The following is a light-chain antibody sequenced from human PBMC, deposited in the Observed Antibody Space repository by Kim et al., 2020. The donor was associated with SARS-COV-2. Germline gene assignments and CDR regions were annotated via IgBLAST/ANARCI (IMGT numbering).Light chain of an antibody. Sequence: EIVLTQSPGTLSLSPGEGATLSCRASQSVSSSYLDWYQQKPGQPPRLLIYGASSRTTGVPDRFSASGSGTDFTLSISRLEPEDFAVYSCQQYSDTSPLTFGGGTKVDIK. CDR3: QQYSDTSPLT. J-gene: IGKJ4*01. CDR1: QSVSSSY. V-gene: IGKV3-20*01. CDR2: GAS.